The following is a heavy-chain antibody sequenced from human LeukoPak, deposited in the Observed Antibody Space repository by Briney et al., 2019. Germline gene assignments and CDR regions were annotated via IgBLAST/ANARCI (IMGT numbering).Heavy chain of an antibody. V-gene: IGHV3-30*07. Sequence: DSVKGRSTISRDNSKNTLYLQMDSLRAEDTAVYYCARAGYCSGGSCYGSDYWGQGTLVSVSS. D-gene: IGHD2-15*01. CDR3: ARAGYCSGGSCYGSDY. J-gene: IGHJ4*02.